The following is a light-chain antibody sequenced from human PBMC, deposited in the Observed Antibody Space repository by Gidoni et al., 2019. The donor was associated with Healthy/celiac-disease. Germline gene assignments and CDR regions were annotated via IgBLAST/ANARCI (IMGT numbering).Light chain of an antibody. Sequence: EIVMTQSPATLSVSPGERATLPCRASQSVSSNLAWYQQKHGQAPRLLSYGASTRATGIPARFSGSGSGTEFTLTSSCLQSEDLAVYYCQQYNNWPPGAFGQGTKLEIK. V-gene: IGKV3-15*01. CDR1: QSVSSN. CDR2: GAS. J-gene: IGKJ2*01. CDR3: QQYNNWPPGA.